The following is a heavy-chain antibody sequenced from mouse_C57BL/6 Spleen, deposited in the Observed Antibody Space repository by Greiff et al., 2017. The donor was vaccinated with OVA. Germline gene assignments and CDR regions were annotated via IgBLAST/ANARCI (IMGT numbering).Heavy chain of an antibody. CDR1: GYTFTSYW. CDR3: AISSDSSGYYFDY. D-gene: IGHD3-2*02. Sequence: QVQLQQPGAELVKPGASVKVSCKASGYTFTSYWMHWVKQRPGQGLEWIGRIHPSDSDTNYNQKFKGKATLIVDKSSSTAYMQLSSLTSEDSAVYYCAISSDSSGYYFDYWGQGTTLTVSS. J-gene: IGHJ2*01. CDR2: IHPSDSDT. V-gene: IGHV1-74*01.